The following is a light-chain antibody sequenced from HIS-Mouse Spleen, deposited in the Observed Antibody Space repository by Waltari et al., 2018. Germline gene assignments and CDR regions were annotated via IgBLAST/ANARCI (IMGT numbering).Light chain of an antibody. Sequence: EIVLTQSPATLSLSPGERATLSCRASQSVSSYLAWYQQKPAQAPRLLIYDASNSATGIPARFSGSGSGTDFTLTISSLEPEDFAVYYCQQRSNWPMYTFGQGTKLEIK. CDR1: QSVSSY. CDR2: DAS. CDR3: QQRSNWPMYT. V-gene: IGKV3-11*01. J-gene: IGKJ2*01.